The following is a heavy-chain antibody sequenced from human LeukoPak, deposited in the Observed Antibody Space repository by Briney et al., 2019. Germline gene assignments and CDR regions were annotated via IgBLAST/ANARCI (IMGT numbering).Heavy chain of an antibody. CDR3: TRHRFRFSPSTGGYYFDY. Sequence: PGRSLRLSCAASGFTFSGSAMHWVRQASGKGLEWVGRIRSKANSYATAYAASVKGRFTISRDDSKNTAYLQMNSLKTEDTAVYYCTRHRFRFSPSTGGYYFDYWGQGTLVTVSS. CDR1: GFTFSGSA. CDR2: IRSKANSYAT. J-gene: IGHJ4*02. V-gene: IGHV3-73*01. D-gene: IGHD1-14*01.